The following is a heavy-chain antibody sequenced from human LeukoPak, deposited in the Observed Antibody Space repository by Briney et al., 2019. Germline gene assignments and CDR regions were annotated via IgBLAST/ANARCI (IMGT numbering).Heavy chain of an antibody. CDR3: ARGGYSFDY. Sequence: PGGSLRLSCAASGFTLSGYWMSWVRQAPGKGLEWVARLHADGIERYYVDPVKGRFTISRDNAKNSLHLQMYSLRLDDTVVYYCARGGYSFDYLGQGTLVTVSS. CDR1: GFTLSGYW. J-gene: IGHJ4*02. CDR2: LHADGIER. D-gene: IGHD5-12*01. V-gene: IGHV3-7*01.